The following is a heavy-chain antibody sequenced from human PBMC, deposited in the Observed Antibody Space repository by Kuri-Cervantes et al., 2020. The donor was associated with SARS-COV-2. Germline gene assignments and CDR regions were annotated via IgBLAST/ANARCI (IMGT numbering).Heavy chain of an antibody. CDR1: GFTFSSYG. J-gene: IGHJ2*01. CDR3: ARDNRQQWFTAMATEPHAYFDL. V-gene: IGHV3-33*01. CDR2: IWYDGSNK. D-gene: IGHD5-18*01. Sequence: GGSLRLSCAASGFTFSSYGMHWVRQAPGKGLEWVAVIWYDGSNKYYADSVKGRFTISRDNSKNTLYLQMNGLRAEDTAVYYCARDNRQQWFTAMATEPHAYFDLWGRGTLVTVSS.